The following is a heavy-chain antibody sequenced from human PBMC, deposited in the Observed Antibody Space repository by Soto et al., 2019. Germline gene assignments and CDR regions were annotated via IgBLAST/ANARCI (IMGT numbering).Heavy chain of an antibody. CDR3: ARAPDDYDSFDI. CDR1: GFTVSSNY. Sequence: GGSLRLSCAASGFTVSSNYMSWVRQAPGKGLEWVSVIYSGGSTYYADSVKGRFTISRDNSKNTLYLKMNSLRAEDTAVYYCARAPDDYDSFDIWGQGTMVTVSS. CDR2: IYSGGST. V-gene: IGHV3-66*01. D-gene: IGHD4-17*01. J-gene: IGHJ3*02.